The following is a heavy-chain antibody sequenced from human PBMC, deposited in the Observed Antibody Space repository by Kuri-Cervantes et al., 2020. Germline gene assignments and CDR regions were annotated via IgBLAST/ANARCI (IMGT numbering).Heavy chain of an antibody. J-gene: IGHJ4*02. CDR3: ARVDVPPWGKMATFSSVPIN. V-gene: IGHV1-18*01. D-gene: IGHD5-24*01. CDR1: GGTFSSYA. CDR2: ISGYNGNT. Sequence: ASVKVSCKASGGTFSSYAITWVRQAPGQGLERMGWISGYNGNTNYAQNLQGRVTLTTDRFTSTAYMELRSLRSDDTAVYYCARVDVPPWGKMATFSSVPINWGQGTLVTVSS.